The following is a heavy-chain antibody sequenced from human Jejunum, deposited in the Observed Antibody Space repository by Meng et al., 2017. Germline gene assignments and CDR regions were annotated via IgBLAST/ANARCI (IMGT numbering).Heavy chain of an antibody. CDR3: ARDSMGSLDY. CDR2: ATS. CDR1: GGSVVRARYR. J-gene: IGHJ4*02. Sequence: LAGSGAGLSLPFAVSSRFCSVSGGSVVRARYRRGLIRLAPVRGLEWTGYATSNYNPFIKPVVTISLDTSRNLFSLSLTYVTAADTAVYYCARDSMGSLDYWGQGILVTVSS. V-gene: IGHV4-61*01. D-gene: IGHD1-26*01.